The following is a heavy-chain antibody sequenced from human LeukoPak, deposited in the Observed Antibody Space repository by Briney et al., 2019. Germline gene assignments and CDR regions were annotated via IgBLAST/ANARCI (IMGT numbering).Heavy chain of an antibody. Sequence: GGSLRLSCAASGFTFSSYGVHWVRQAPGKGLEGVAFIRYDGNNKHYTDSVKGRFTISRDNSKNTLYLQMNSLRAEDTAVYYCAKDRYGDFLGFDYWGQGTLVTVSS. D-gene: IGHD4-17*01. CDR1: GFTFSSYG. V-gene: IGHV3-30*02. CDR2: IRYDGNNK. J-gene: IGHJ4*02. CDR3: AKDRYGDFLGFDY.